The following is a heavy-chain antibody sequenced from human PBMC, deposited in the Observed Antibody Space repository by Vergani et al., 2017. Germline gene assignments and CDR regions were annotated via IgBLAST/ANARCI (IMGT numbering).Heavy chain of an antibody. CDR1: GGSFSGYY. Sequence: QVQLQQWGAGLLKPSETLSLTCAVYGGSFSGYYWSWIRQPPGKGVEWIGEINHSGSTNYNPSLKSRVTISVDTPKNQFSLKLSSVTAADTAVYYCARALKEQLVRYYYYMDVWGKGTTVTVSS. D-gene: IGHD6-6*01. CDR2: INHSGST. J-gene: IGHJ6*03. V-gene: IGHV4-34*01. CDR3: ARALKEQLVRYYYYMDV.